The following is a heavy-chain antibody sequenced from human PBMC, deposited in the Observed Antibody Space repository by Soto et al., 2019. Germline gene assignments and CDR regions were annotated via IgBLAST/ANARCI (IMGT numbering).Heavy chain of an antibody. J-gene: IGHJ5*02. CDR3: ARGSEAWFDP. CDR1: GESIGSGGHY. CDR2: IYYSGST. Sequence: SETLSLTCSVSGESIGSGGHYWNWIRQRPEKGLEWIGYIYYSGSTHYNPSLRSRLTISLDTSKNQFFLRLVSVTAADTAVYYCARGSEAWFDPWGQGTLVTVSS. V-gene: IGHV4-31*03.